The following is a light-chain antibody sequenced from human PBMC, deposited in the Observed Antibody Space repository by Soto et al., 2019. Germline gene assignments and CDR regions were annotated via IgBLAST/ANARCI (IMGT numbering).Light chain of an antibody. CDR3: QQRSSWPPVFT. J-gene: IGKJ5*01. CDR1: QSVSSY. V-gene: IGKV3-11*01. Sequence: EIVLTPSPATLSLSPGERATLSCRASQSVSSYLAWYQQEPGQAPRLLIYDASNRATGIPARFTGSGSGTEFTLTISSLQPDDFATYYCQQRSSWPPVFTFGQGTRLKIK. CDR2: DAS.